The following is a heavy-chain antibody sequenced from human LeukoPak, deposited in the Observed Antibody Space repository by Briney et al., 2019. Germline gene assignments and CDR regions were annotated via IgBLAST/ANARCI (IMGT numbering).Heavy chain of an antibody. J-gene: IGHJ3*02. V-gene: IGHV3-53*01. CDR1: GFTVSSNY. D-gene: IGHD3-22*01. CDR3: ARDSDSSGYSPFDI. CDR2: IYSGGST. Sequence: PWGSLRLSCAASGFTVSSNYMSWVRQAPGKGLEWVSVIYSGGSTYYADSVKGRFTISRDNSKNTLYLQMNSLRAEDTAVYYCARDSDSSGYSPFDIWGQGTMVTVSS.